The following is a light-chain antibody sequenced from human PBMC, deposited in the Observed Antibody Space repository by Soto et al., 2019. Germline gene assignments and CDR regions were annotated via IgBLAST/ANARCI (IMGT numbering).Light chain of an antibody. J-gene: IGKJ2*01. Sequence: DIQMTQSPSTLSASVGDRVTITCRASQSISSWLAWYQQKPGKAPKLLIYKASSLESGVPSRFSGSGSGTEFTLTISSLQPDDFATYYCQQLNSYPYTFAQGTKLEIK. CDR3: QQLNSYPYT. V-gene: IGKV1-5*03. CDR1: QSISSW. CDR2: KAS.